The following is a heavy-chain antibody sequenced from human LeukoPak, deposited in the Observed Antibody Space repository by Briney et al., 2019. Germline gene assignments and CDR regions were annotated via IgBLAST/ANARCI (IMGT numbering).Heavy chain of an antibody. CDR1: GGSINNYY. D-gene: IGHD6-13*01. J-gene: IGHJ4*02. Sequence: SEALSLTCTVSGGSINNYYWSWIRQPPGKGLEWIGNIYYSGSTNYNPSLKSRVTISVDTSKNQFSLKLSSVTAEDTAVYYCAKEGEQQLVQSFRAPPSVYFDYWGQGTLVTVSS. CDR2: IYYSGST. V-gene: IGHV4-59*01. CDR3: AKEGEQQLVQSFRAPPSVYFDY.